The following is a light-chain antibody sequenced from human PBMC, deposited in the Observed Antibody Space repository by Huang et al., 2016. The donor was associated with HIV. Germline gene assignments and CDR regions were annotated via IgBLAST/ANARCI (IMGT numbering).Light chain of an antibody. CDR1: QSVSSY. J-gene: IGKJ1*01. Sequence: EIVLTQSPATLSLSPGERVTLSCRASQSVSSYLAWYQQKPGRAPRLLIYDASNRVTGIPARFRGRGSGTDFTLTISSLEPEDFAVYYCQQRSNWPRTFGQGTKVEIK. V-gene: IGKV3-11*01. CDR3: QQRSNWPRT. CDR2: DAS.